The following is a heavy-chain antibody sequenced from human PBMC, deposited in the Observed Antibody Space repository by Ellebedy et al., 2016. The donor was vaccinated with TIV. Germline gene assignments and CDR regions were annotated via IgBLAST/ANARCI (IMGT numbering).Heavy chain of an antibody. D-gene: IGHD2-15*01. CDR1: GFTFNNYA. CDR2: ISYDGSNK. J-gene: IGHJ3*02. Sequence: LSLTCAASGFTFNNYAMHWVRQAPGKGLEWVAVISYDGSNKYYADSVKGRFTISRDNSKNTLYLQMNSLRAEDTAVYYCAREGCSGGSCYGYDAFDIWGQGTMVTVSS. CDR3: AREGCSGGSCYGYDAFDI. V-gene: IGHV3-30-3*01.